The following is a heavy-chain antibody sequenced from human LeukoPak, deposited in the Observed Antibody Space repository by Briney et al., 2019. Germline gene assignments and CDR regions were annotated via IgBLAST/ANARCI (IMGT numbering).Heavy chain of an antibody. J-gene: IGHJ4*02. CDR2: ISGSGHDI. V-gene: IGHV3-11*04. CDR3: AKGRSGSASWALQIFDN. Sequence: PGGSLRLSCAGSGFTFSDYYMTWIRQTPGKGLEWLSYISGSGHDISYADSVKGRFTISRDNAKSSLYLQMNSLGAEDTAVYYCAKGRSGSASWALQIFDNWGQGTLVTVSS. D-gene: IGHD2-2*01. CDR1: GFTFSDYY.